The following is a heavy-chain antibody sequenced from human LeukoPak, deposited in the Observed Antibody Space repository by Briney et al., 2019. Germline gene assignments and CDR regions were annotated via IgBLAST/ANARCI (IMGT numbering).Heavy chain of an antibody. Sequence: GGSLRLSCAASGFTFSSYSMNWVRQAPGKGLEWVSYISSSSSVIYYPDSVKGRFTISRDNAKNSMYLQMNSLRAEDTAVYYCARILDSGDFDYWGQGTLVTVSS. CDR2: ISSSSSVI. D-gene: IGHD5-12*01. J-gene: IGHJ4*02. V-gene: IGHV3-48*01. CDR1: GFTFSSYS. CDR3: ARILDSGDFDY.